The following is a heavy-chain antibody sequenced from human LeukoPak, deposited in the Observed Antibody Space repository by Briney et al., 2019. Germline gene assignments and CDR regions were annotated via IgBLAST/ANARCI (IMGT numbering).Heavy chain of an antibody. Sequence: ASVKVSCKASGYTFTSYDINWVRQATGQGPEWMRWMNPNSGNTGYAQKFQGRVTMTRNTSISTAYMELSSLRSEDTAVYYCARGATPYYYYYGMDVWGQGTTVTVSS. V-gene: IGHV1-8*01. CDR2: MNPNSGNT. CDR3: ARGATPYYYYYGMDV. J-gene: IGHJ6*02. CDR1: GYTFTSYD.